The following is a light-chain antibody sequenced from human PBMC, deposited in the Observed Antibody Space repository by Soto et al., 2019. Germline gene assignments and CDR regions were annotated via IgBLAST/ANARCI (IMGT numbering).Light chain of an antibody. CDR3: PQYKSYWDT. V-gene: IGKV1-5*01. CDR1: QAIRSG. Sequence: DIEMTQSPSTLSAFVGDRVTITCQTSQAIRSGLAWYQQKPGTAPKLLIYDASVVEAGVPSRFRDSKSGTEFTVTISSLKPDDFATYYCPQYKSYWDTFGQGTKLEIK. J-gene: IGKJ2*01. CDR2: DAS.